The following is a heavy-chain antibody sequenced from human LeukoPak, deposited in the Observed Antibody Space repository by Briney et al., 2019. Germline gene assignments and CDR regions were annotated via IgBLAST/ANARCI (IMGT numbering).Heavy chain of an antibody. J-gene: IGHJ4*02. CDR3: AKDPTDFDSSGQTYFDY. D-gene: IGHD3-22*01. CDR2: IRNDGSNK. CDR1: GFIFSSYG. Sequence: GGSLRLSCAASGFIFSSYGMHWVRQAPGKGLEWVAFIRNDGSNKYYADSVKGRFTISRDNSKNTLYLQMNSLRAEDTAVYYCAKDPTDFDSSGQTYFDYWGQGSLVTVSS. V-gene: IGHV3-30*02.